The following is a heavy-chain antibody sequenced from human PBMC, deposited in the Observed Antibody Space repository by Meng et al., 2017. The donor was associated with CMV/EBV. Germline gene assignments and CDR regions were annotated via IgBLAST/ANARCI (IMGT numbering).Heavy chain of an antibody. CDR2: IYYSGST. V-gene: IGHV4-61*01. Sequence: GSLRLSCTVSGGSVSSGSYYGSWIRQPPGKGLEWIGYIYYSGSTNYNPSLKSRVTISVDTSKNQFSLKLSSVTAADTAVYYCARAWWELPLGGFYYYYGMDVWGQGTTVTVSS. J-gene: IGHJ6*02. D-gene: IGHD1-26*01. CDR1: GGSVSSGSYY. CDR3: ARAWWELPLGGFYYYYGMDV.